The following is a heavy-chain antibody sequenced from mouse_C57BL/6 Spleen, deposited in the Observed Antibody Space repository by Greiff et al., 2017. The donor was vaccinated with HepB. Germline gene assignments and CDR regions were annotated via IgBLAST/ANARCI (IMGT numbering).Heavy chain of an antibody. D-gene: IGHD4-1*01. CDR3: ARRTEGGPMDY. CDR1: GFSLTSYG. CDR2: IWSGGST. Sequence: VKLVESGPGLVQPSQSLSITCTVSGFSLTSYGVHWVRQSPGKGLEWLGVIWSGGSTDYNAAFISRLSISKDNSKSQVFFKMNSLQADDTAIYYCARRTEGGPMDYWGQGTSVTVSS. J-gene: IGHJ4*01. V-gene: IGHV2-2*01.